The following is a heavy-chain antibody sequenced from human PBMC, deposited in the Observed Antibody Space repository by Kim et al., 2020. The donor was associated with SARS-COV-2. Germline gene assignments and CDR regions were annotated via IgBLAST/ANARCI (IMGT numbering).Heavy chain of an antibody. Sequence: GGSLRLSCVASGFNSAIYAMTWVRQVPGKGLEWVSTISGGSGSYYADSVKGRFTISRDSSQNTLYLQMNSLRAEDTDVYYCARGGTSVGRYLDFWGLCTL. V-gene: IGHV3-23*01. CDR1: GFNSAIYA. CDR3: ARGGTSVGRYLDF. D-gene: IGHD3-16*01. CDR2: ISGGSGS. J-gene: IGHJ4*02.